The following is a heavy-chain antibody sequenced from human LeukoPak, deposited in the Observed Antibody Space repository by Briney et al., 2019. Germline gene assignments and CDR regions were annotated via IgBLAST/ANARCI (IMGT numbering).Heavy chain of an antibody. J-gene: IGHJ4*02. V-gene: IGHV4-30-4*01. Sequence: SETLPLTCTVSGGSISSGDYYWSWIRQPPGKGLEWIGYIYYSGSTYYNPSLKSRVTISVDTSKNQFSLKLSSVTAADTAVYYCARGLSGYETFDYWGQGTLVTVSS. D-gene: IGHD5-12*01. CDR3: ARGLSGYETFDY. CDR2: IYYSGST. CDR1: GGSISSGDYY.